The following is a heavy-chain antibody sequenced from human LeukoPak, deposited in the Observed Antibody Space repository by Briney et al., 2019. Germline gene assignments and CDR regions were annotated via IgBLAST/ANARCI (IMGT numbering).Heavy chain of an antibody. D-gene: IGHD1-26*01. V-gene: IGHV3-23*01. J-gene: IGHJ3*02. CDR1: GFTFSSYA. Sequence: GGSLRLSCAASGFTFSSYALTWVRQAPGKGLEWVSAISASGGSTYYADSVKGRFTISRDDSKNTLYLQLNSLRADDTAVYYCAKVLVVGATTPDVFDICGQGTMVTVSS. CDR3: AKVLVVGATTPDVFDI. CDR2: ISASGGST.